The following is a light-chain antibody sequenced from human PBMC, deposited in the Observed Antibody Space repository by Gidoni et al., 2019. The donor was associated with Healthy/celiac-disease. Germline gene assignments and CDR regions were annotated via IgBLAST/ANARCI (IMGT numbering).Light chain of an antibody. CDR1: QGISSY. J-gene: IGKJ1*01. CDR3: QQYYSYPRT. V-gene: IGKV1-8*01. Sequence: AIRITQSPSSLSASTGDRVTITCRASQGISSYLAWYQQKPGKAPKLLIYAASTLQSGVPSRFSGSGSGTDFTLTISCLQSEDFATYYCQQYYSYPRTFGRXTKVEIK. CDR2: AAS.